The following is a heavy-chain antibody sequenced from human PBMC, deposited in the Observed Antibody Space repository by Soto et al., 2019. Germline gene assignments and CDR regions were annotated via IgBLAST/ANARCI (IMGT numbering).Heavy chain of an antibody. CDR3: ARDTESGQQLDIDY. J-gene: IGHJ4*02. CDR2: ISYDGSNK. V-gene: IGHV3-30-3*01. D-gene: IGHD6-13*01. Sequence: QVQLVESGGGVVQPGRSLRLSCAASGFTFSSYAMHWVRQAPGKGLEWVAVISYDGSNKYYADSVKGRFTISRDNSKNTLYLQMNSLRAEDTAVYYCARDTESGQQLDIDYWGQGTLVTVSS. CDR1: GFTFSSYA.